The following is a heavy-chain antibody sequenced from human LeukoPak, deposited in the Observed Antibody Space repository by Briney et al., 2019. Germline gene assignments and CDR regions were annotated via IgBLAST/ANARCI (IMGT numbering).Heavy chain of an antibody. V-gene: IGHV4-59*08. CDR2: IYYSGST. CDR3: ASHPGVAAADY. Sequence: SETLSLTCTVSGGSISDYYWSWIRQPPGKGLEWIGYIYYSGSTNYNPSLKSRVTVSADTSKNQISLKLTSVTAADTAVYYCASHPGVAAADYWGQGALVTVSS. CDR1: GGSISDYY. D-gene: IGHD2-15*01. J-gene: IGHJ4*02.